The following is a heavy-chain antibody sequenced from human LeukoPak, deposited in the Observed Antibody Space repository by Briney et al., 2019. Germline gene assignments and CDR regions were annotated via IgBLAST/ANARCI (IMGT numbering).Heavy chain of an antibody. J-gene: IGHJ5*02. Sequence: SVKVSCKASGGTFSSYAISWVRQAPGQGLEWMGGIIPIFGTANYAQKFQGRVTITADESTSTAYKELSSLRSEDTAVYYCARTPAVASWFDPWGQGTLVTVSS. CDR3: ARTPAVASWFDP. CDR2: IIPIFGTA. CDR1: GGTFSSYA. V-gene: IGHV1-69*01. D-gene: IGHD6-19*01.